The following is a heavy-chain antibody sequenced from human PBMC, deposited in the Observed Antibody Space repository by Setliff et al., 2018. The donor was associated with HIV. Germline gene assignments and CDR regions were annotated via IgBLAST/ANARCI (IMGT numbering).Heavy chain of an antibody. Sequence: NPSETLSLTCTVSGGSISSSSYYWGWIRQPPGKGLGWIGSIYYSGSTYYNPSLKSRVTISVDTSKNQFSLKLSSVTAADTAVYYCARVGDYGSGGWFDPWGQGTLVTVSS. V-gene: IGHV4-39*07. CDR3: ARVGDYGSGGWFDP. D-gene: IGHD3-10*01. J-gene: IGHJ5*02. CDR1: GGSISSSSYY. CDR2: IYYSGST.